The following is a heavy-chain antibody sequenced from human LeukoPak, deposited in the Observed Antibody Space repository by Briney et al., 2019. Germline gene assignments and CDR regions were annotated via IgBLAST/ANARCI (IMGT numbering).Heavy chain of an antibody. CDR2: ISYVADNK. CDR3: AKDSD. Sequence: GRSLRLSCAASGFTFSTYSMHWVRQAPGKGLEWVAVISYVADNKQYADSVKGRFTISRDNSKNTLYLQMNSLRAEDTAVYYCAKDSDWGQGTLVTVSS. J-gene: IGHJ4*02. CDR1: GFTFSTYS. V-gene: IGHV3-30-3*01.